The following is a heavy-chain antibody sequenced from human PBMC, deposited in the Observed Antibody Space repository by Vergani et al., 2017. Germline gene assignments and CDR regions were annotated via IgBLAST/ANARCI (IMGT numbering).Heavy chain of an antibody. V-gene: IGHV4-61*02. CDR3: ARGPRFLTTPNYYYYYMDV. CDR1: GGSINSHNYY. D-gene: IGHD3-22*01. Sequence: QVQLQESGPGLVKPSQTLSLTCTVSGGSINSHNYYWSWIRQPAGKGLEWIGRIHTSGSTNYNPSLKSRVTMSEDTSKNQFSLNLTSVTAADTAVYFCARGPRFLTTPNYYYYYMDVWGKGTTVTVSS. CDR2: IHTSGST. J-gene: IGHJ6*03.